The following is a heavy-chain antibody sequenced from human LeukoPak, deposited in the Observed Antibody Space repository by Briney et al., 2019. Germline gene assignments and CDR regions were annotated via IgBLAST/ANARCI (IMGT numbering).Heavy chain of an antibody. J-gene: IGHJ6*02. CDR3: AREIRDSSGYYYGMDV. V-gene: IGHV3-30-3*01. CDR2: ISYDGSNK. D-gene: IGHD3-22*01. Sequence: GGSLRLSCAASGFTFSSYAMHWVRQAPGKGLEWVAVISYDGSNKYYADSVKGRFTISRDNSKNTLYLQMNSLRAEDTAVYYCAREIRDSSGYYYGMDVWGQGTTVTVSS. CDR1: GFTFSSYA.